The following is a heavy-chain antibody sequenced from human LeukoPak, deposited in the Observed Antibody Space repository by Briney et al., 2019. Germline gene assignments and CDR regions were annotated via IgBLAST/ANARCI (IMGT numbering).Heavy chain of an antibody. D-gene: IGHD5-18*01. CDR2: INHSGST. CDR1: GGSFSGYY. CDR3: ARDPDMSSYGLVSWFDP. V-gene: IGHV4-34*01. J-gene: IGHJ5*02. Sequence: SETLSLTCAVYGGSFSGYYWSWIRQPPGKGLEWIGEINHSGSTNYNPSLKSRVTISVDTSKNQFSLKLSSVTAADTAVYYCARDPDMSSYGLVSWFDPWGQGTLVTVSS.